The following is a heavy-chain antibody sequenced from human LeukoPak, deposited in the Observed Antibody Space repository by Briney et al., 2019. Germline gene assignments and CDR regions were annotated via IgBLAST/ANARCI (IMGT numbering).Heavy chain of an antibody. CDR1: GGSISSGGYY. CDR2: IYYSGST. CDR3: ARSYCSSTSCQDDY. V-gene: IGHV4-31*03. D-gene: IGHD2-2*01. J-gene: IGHJ4*02. Sequence: SKTLSLTCTVSGGSISSGGYYWSWIRQHPGKGLEWIGYIYYSGSTYYNPSLKSRVTISVDTSKNQFSLKLSSVTAADTAVYYCARSYCSSTSCQDDYWGQGTLVTVSS.